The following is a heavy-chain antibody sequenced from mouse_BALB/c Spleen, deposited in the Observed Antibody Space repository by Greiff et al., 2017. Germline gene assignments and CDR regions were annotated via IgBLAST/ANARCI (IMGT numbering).Heavy chain of an antibody. D-gene: IGHD1-1*01. V-gene: IGHV2-6-7*01. CDR1: GFSLTGYG. Sequence: VQLVESGPGLVAPSQSLSITCTVSGFSLTGYGVNWVRQPPGKGLEWLGLIWGDGSTDYNSALISRLSISKDNSKSQVFLKMNSLQTDDTARYYWARAGFITKVEGAMDYWGEGTSVTVTA. CDR3: ARAGFITKVEGAMDY. CDR2: IWGDGST. J-gene: IGHJ4*01.